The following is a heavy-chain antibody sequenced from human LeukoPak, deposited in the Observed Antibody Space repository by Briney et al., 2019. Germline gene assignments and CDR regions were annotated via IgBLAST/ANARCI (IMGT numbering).Heavy chain of an antibody. Sequence: SQTLSLTCAASGGSISSGGYSWSWIRQPPGKGLEWIGYIYHSGSTYYNPSLKSRVTISVDRSKNQFSLKLSSVTAADTAVYYCASGVIGYCSSTSCYTVGMDVWGQGTTVTVSS. J-gene: IGHJ6*02. CDR1: GGSISSGGYS. CDR2: IYHSGST. V-gene: IGHV4-30-2*01. D-gene: IGHD2-2*02. CDR3: ASGVIGYCSSTSCYTVGMDV.